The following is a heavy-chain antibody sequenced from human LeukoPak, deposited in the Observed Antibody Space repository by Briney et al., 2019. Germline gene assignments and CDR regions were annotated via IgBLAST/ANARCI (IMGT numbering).Heavy chain of an antibody. V-gene: IGHV3-74*01. D-gene: IGHD3-22*01. CDR1: GFTFSSYW. J-gene: IGHJ3*02. Sequence: GGSLRLSCAASGFTFSSYWMHWVRQAPGKGLVWVSRINSDGSSTSYADSVKGRFTISRDTAKNTLYLQMNSLRAGDTAVYYCARGKGYYSNDAFDIWGQGTMVTVSS. CDR2: INSDGSST. CDR3: ARGKGYYSNDAFDI.